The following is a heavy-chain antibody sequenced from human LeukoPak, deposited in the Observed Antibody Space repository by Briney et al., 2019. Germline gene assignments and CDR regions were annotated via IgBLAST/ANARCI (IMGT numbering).Heavy chain of an antibody. CDR1: GGTFSSYA. CDR2: IIPIFGTA. V-gene: IGHV1-69*13. D-gene: IGHD2-21*02. Sequence: SVKVSCRASGGTFSSYAISWVRQAPGQGLEWMGGIIPIFGTANYAQKFQGRVTITADESTSTAYMELSSLRSEDTAVYYCARGKTMVYCGGDCYRFDNWGQGTLVTVSS. J-gene: IGHJ4*02. CDR3: ARGKTMVYCGGDCYRFDN.